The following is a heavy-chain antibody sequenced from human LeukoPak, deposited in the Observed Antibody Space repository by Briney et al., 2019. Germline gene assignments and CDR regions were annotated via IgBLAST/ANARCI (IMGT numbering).Heavy chain of an antibody. V-gene: IGHV1-18*01. D-gene: IGHD3-9*01. CDR1: GYTFTSYG. Sequence: ASVKVSCKASGYTFTSYGISWVRQSPGQGLEWMGWVNAYNGNTNYAQKLQGRVTMTTDTSTSTAYMELRSLRSDDTAVYYCARDEYYGILTGLDDAFDIWGQGTMVTVSS. CDR2: VNAYNGNT. CDR3: ARDEYYGILTGLDDAFDI. J-gene: IGHJ3*02.